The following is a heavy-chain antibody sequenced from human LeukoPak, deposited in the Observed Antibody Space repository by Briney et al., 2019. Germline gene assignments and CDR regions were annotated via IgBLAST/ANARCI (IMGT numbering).Heavy chain of an antibody. Sequence: GESLKISCQGFGYSFTSYWIAWVRQMPGKGLEWMGSFYPGDSSTKYSPSFQGQVTISADKSISTAYLQWRSLKASDTAMYYCARRFSTSWYFDYWGQGALVTVSS. V-gene: IGHV5-51*01. D-gene: IGHD6-13*01. CDR2: FYPGDSST. CDR1: GYSFTSYW. J-gene: IGHJ4*02. CDR3: ARRFSTSWYFDY.